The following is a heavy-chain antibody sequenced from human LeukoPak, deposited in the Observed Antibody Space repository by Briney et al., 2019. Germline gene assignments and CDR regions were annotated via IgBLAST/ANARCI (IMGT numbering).Heavy chain of an antibody. Sequence: TSETLSLTCAVYGGSFSGYYWSWIRQPPGKGLEWIGEINHSGSTNYNPSLKSRVTISVDTSKNQFSLKLSSVTAADTAVYYCARGPSSTNYYDSSGSIDYWGQGTLVTVSS. J-gene: IGHJ4*02. CDR2: INHSGST. CDR3: ARGPSSTNYYDSSGSIDY. D-gene: IGHD3-22*01. CDR1: GGSFSGYY. V-gene: IGHV4-34*01.